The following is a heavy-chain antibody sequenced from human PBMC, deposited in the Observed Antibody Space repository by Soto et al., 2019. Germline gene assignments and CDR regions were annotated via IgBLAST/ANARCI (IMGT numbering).Heavy chain of an antibody. Sequence: VKGYCKASGGTISSYAVSWWLQAPGQGLEWMGGIIPIFGTANYAQKFQGRVTITADKSTSTAYMELSSLRSEDTAVYYCAIRLQYYYDSSGYWEYFQHWGQALLVTVSS. V-gene: IGHV1-69*13. D-gene: IGHD3-22*01. CDR2: IIPIFGTA. CDR3: AIRLQYYYDSSGYWEYFQH. CDR1: GGTISSYA. J-gene: IGHJ1*01.